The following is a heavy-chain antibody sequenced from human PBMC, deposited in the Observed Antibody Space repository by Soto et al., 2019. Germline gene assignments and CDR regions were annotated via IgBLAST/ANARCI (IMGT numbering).Heavy chain of an antibody. V-gene: IGHV3-11*06. CDR2: IISSSSYT. J-gene: IGHJ6*02. D-gene: IGHD6-13*01. Sequence: GGSLRLSCAASGFTFSDYYMSWIRQAPGKGLEWVSYIISSSSYTNYAGSVKGRFTISRDNAKNSLNLQMNSLRAEDTAVYYCATCLAAADLYGMDVWGQGTTVTVSS. CDR1: GFTFSDYY. CDR3: ATCLAAADLYGMDV.